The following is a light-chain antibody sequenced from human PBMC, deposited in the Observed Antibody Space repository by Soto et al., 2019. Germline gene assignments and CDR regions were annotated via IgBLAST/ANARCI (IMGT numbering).Light chain of an antibody. V-gene: IGLV2-23*01. Sequence: QSALTQPASVSGSPGQSITISCTGTSSDVGSYNLVSWYQQHPGKAPKLMIYEGSKRPSGVSNLFSGSKSGNTASLTISVLQAEDEAYYYCSSYAGSSPHVFGTGTKLTVL. J-gene: IGLJ1*01. CDR3: SSYAGSSPHV. CDR1: SSDVGSYNL. CDR2: EGS.